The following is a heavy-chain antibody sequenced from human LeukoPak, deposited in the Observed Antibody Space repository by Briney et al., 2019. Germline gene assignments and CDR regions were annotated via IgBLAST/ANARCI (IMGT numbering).Heavy chain of an antibody. CDR3: ARGRGYYDILTGYFPFGY. V-gene: IGHV4-34*01. D-gene: IGHD3-9*01. Sequence: PSETLSLTCAVYGRSFSGYYWSWIRQPPGKGLEWIGEINHSGSTNYNPSLKSRVTISVDTSKNQFSLKLSSVTAADTAVYYCARGRGYYDILTGYFPFGYWGQGTLVTVSS. CDR2: INHSGST. J-gene: IGHJ4*02. CDR1: GRSFSGYY.